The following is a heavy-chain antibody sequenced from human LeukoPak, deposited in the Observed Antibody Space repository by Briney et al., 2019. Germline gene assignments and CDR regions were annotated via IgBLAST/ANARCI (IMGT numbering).Heavy chain of an antibody. CDR3: ATDSSGYYYLTRWFDY. D-gene: IGHD3-22*01. CDR2: IKQDGSEK. V-gene: IGHV3-7*01. J-gene: IGHJ4*02. Sequence: GGSLRLSCAASGFTFSSYAMHWVRQAPGKGLEWVANIKQDGSEKYYVDSVKGRFTISRDNAKNSLYLQMNSLRAEDTAVYYCATDSSGYYYLTRWFDYWGQGTLVTVSS. CDR1: GFTFSSYA.